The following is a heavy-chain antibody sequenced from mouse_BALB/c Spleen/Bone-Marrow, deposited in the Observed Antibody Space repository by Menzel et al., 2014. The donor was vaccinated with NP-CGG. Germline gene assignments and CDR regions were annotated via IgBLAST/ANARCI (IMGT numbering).Heavy chain of an antibody. J-gene: IGHJ4*01. V-gene: IGHV5-17*02. CDR2: ISSGSSTI. D-gene: IGHD2-4*01. Sequence: DVKLVESGGGLVQPGGSRKLSCAASGSTFSSFGMHWVRPAPEKGLEWVAYISSGSSTIYYADTVKGRFTISRDNPKNTLFLQMTSLRSEDTAMYYCARSPYDYAAMDYWGQGTSVTVSS. CDR1: GSTFSSFG. CDR3: ARSPYDYAAMDY.